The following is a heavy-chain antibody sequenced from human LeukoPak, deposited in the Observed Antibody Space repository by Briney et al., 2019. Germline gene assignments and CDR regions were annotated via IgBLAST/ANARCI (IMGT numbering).Heavy chain of an antibody. D-gene: IGHD5-18*01. CDR3: ARGVDTAMFDY. V-gene: IGHV3-53*01. J-gene: IGHJ4*02. CDR2: IYSGGST. CDR1: GFTVSSNY. Sequence: GSLRLSCAASGFTVSSNYMSWVRQAPGKGLEWVSVIYSGGSTYYADSVKGRFTISRDNSKNTLYLQMNSLRAEDTAVYYCARGVDTAMFDYWGQGTLVTVSS.